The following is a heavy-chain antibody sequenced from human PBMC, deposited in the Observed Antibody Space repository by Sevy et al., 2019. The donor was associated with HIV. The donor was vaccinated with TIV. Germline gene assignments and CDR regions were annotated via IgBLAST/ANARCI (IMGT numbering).Heavy chain of an antibody. D-gene: IGHD3-3*01. CDR2: IYHSGST. V-gene: IGHV4-30-2*01. Sequence: SETLSLTCAVSGGSISSGGYSWSWIRQPPGKGLEWIGYIYHSGSTYYNPFLKSRVTISVDRSKNQFSLKLSSVTAADTAVYYCARALYDFWSGYYQPTFDYWGQGTLVTVSS. CDR3: ARALYDFWSGYYQPTFDY. J-gene: IGHJ4*02. CDR1: GGSISSGGYS.